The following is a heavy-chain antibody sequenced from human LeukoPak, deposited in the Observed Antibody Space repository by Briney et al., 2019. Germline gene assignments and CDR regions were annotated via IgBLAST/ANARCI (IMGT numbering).Heavy chain of an antibody. CDR2: ISSSGRLM. CDR1: GFTFSSYW. V-gene: IGHV3-11*01. J-gene: IGHJ6*02. Sequence: GGSLRLSCAASGFTFSSYWMHWIRQAPGKGLEWVSHISSSGRLMQYADSVKGRFTITRDNAQNFMSLQMNSLKPEDTAVYYCARDTNNGLDVWGRGTTVTVSS. CDR3: ARDTNNGLDV. D-gene: IGHD1-14*01.